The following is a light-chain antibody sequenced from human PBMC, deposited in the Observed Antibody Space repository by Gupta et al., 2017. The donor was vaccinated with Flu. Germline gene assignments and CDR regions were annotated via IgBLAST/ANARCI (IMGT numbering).Light chain of an antibody. Sequence: DIVMTQSPDSLAVSLGERATINCRSSRSVLYNSNNKNYLAWYQQKPGQPPKLLIYWASTRESGVPDRFSGSGSGTDFTLTISSLQAEDVAVHYCQQYYATASWTFGQGTKVEIK. CDR1: RSVLYNSNNKNY. J-gene: IGKJ1*01. CDR3: QQYYATASWT. CDR2: WAS. V-gene: IGKV4-1*01.